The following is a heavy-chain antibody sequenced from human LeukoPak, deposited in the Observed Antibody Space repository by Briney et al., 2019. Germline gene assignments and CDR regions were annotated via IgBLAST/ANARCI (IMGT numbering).Heavy chain of an antibody. CDR1: GGSISSYY. J-gene: IGHJ4*02. V-gene: IGHV4-59*08. D-gene: IGHD1-26*01. CDR2: IYYSGST. CDR3: ARHGVGAHRFDY. Sequence: SETLSLTCTVSGGSISSYYWSWVRQPPGKGLEWIGYIYYSGSTNYNPSLKSRVTISVDTSKNQFSLKLSSVTAADAAVYYCARHGVGAHRFDYWGQGTLVTVSS.